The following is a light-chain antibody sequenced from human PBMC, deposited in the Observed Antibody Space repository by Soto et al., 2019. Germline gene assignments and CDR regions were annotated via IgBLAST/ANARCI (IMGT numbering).Light chain of an antibody. V-gene: IGLV4-60*02. CDR1: SGHSSYI. Sequence: QPVLTQSSSASASLGSSVKLTCTLSSGHSSYIIAWHQQQPGKAPRYLMKLEGSGSYNKGSGVPDRFSGSSSGADRYLTISNLHFEEEADYYCETWDSNTHTVFGGGTKLTVL. CDR2: LEGSGSY. J-gene: IGLJ3*02. CDR3: ETWDSNTHTV.